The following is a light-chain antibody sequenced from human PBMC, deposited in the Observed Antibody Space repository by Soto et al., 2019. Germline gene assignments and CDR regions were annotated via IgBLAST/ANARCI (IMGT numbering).Light chain of an antibody. Sequence: EIVMTQSPATLSVSPGERATLSCRASQSVSSNLAGYQQKPGQAPRLLIDGASTRATGIPARFSGSGSGTEFTLTISSLQSEDFAVYFCQQYNNWTPCTFGHGTKVEIK. CDR3: QQYNNWTPCT. V-gene: IGKV3D-15*01. CDR1: QSVSSN. J-gene: IGKJ1*01. CDR2: GAS.